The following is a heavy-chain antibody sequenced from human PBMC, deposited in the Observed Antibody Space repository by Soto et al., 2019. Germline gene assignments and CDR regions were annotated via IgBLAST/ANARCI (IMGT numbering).Heavy chain of an antibody. D-gene: IGHD2-15*01. CDR1: GGSFSGYY. Sequence: SETLSLTCAVYGGSFSGYYWSWIRQPPGKGLEWIGEINHSGSTNYNPSLKSRVTISVDTSKNQFSLKLSSVTAADTAVYYCARDDVVVVAATRYYYHGMDVWGQGTTVTVSS. CDR2: INHSGST. CDR3: ARDDVVVVAATRYYYHGMDV. J-gene: IGHJ6*02. V-gene: IGHV4-34*01.